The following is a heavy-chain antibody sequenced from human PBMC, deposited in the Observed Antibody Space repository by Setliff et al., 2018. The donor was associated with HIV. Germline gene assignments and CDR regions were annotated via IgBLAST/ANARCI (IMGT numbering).Heavy chain of an antibody. J-gene: IGHJ4*02. CDR2: IYTDGTI. D-gene: IGHD6-19*01. CDR3: ERGGQSSGCAIEY. V-gene: IGHV4-61*09. CDR1: GGSISSGNYY. Sequence: SETLSLTCSVSGGSISSGNYYWGWTRQPAGKGLEWIGHIYTDGTIKYNPSLKSRLTISRDTSKNQFSLKLNSVTAADTAVYYCERGGQSSGCAIEYWGQGTLVTVSS.